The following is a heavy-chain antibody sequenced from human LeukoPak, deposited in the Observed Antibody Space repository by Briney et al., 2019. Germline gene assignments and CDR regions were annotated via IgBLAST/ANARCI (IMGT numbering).Heavy chain of an antibody. Sequence: SETLSLTCAVYGGSFSGYYWSWIRQPPGKGLEWIGEINHSGSTNYNPSLKSRVTISVDTSKNQFSLKLSSVTAADTAVYYCARHGPRSYYVRSWGQGTLVTVSS. V-gene: IGHV4-34*01. D-gene: IGHD3-16*01. CDR2: INHSGST. CDR1: GGSFSGYY. CDR3: ARHGPRSYYVRS. J-gene: IGHJ5*02.